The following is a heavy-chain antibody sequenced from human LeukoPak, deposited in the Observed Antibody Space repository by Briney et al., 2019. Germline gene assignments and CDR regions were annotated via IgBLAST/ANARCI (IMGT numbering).Heavy chain of an antibody. CDR3: AKARSLGVTAAINY. Sequence: QTGGSLRLSCAASGFTFNYAWMSWVRQVPGKGLEWVSSVSDSDENTYYADSVKGRFTISRDNSKNTLFLQMDTLRVDDTAVYYCAKARSLGVTAAINYWGQGTLVTVSS. D-gene: IGHD2-2*02. CDR1: GFTFNYAW. J-gene: IGHJ4*02. V-gene: IGHV3-23*01. CDR2: VSDSDENT.